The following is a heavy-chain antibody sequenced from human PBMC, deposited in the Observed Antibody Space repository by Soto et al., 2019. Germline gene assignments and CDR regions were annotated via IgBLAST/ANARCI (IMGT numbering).Heavy chain of an antibody. Sequence: SEPLSLTCAVSGGSISSSSWWSWVRQPPGKGLEWIGEIYHSGSTNYNPSLKSRVTISVDKSKNQFSLKLSSVTAADTAVYYCASMRYWGKVRAAFAIWGPGTLVTVSS. CDR1: GGSISSSSW. CDR2: IYHSGST. D-gene: IGHD3-10*01. J-gene: IGHJ3*02. V-gene: IGHV4-4*02. CDR3: ASMRYWGKVRAAFAI.